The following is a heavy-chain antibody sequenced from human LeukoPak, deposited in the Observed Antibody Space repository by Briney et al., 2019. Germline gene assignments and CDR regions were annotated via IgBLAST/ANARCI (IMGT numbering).Heavy chain of an antibody. CDR2: ISGSGGST. V-gene: IGHV3-23*01. J-gene: IGHJ6*03. Sequence: GGTLRLSCAASGFTFSSYGMSWVRQAPGKGLEWVSAISGSGGSTYYADSVKGRFTISRDNSKNTLYLQMNSLRAEDTAVYYCARVRVPAAVYYYYYYMDVWGKGTTVTVSS. D-gene: IGHD2-2*01. CDR1: GFTFSSYG. CDR3: ARVRVPAAVYYYYYYMDV.